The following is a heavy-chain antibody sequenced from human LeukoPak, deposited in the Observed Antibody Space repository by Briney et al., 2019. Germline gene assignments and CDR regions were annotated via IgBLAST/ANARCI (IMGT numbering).Heavy chain of an antibody. Sequence: GGSLRLSCAASGFTVSSNYMSWVRQAPGKGLEWVSVIYSGGNTYYADSVKGRFTVSRDYSKNTLYLQMNSLRAEDTAVYYCATSEWELHSDYWGQGTLVTVSS. CDR3: ATSEWELHSDY. CDR1: GFTVSSNY. D-gene: IGHD1-7*01. J-gene: IGHJ4*02. V-gene: IGHV3-53*01. CDR2: IYSGGNT.